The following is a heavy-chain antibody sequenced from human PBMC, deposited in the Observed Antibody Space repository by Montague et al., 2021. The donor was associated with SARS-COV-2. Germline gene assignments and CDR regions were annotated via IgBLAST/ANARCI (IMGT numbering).Heavy chain of an antibody. J-gene: IGHJ4*02. CDR3: ASVYTVTYYFDY. CDR2: SNHRGST. CDR1: GGSFSNYY. D-gene: IGHD4-17*01. V-gene: IGHV4-34*01. Sequence: SETLSLTCAVYGGSFSNYYWSWIRQPPGKGLEWIGDSNHRGSTNYNPSLKSRVTISVDMSKNQFSLKLSSVTAADTAVYYCASVYTVTYYFDYWGRGTLVTVSS.